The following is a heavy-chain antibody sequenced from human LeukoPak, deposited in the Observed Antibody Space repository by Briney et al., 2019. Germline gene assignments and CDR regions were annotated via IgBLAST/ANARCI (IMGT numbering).Heavy chain of an antibody. J-gene: IGHJ4*02. Sequence: GGSLRLSCAVSGFTFDDYAMHWVRQVPGKGLEWVSGINWNSDSIGYADSVKGRFTTSRDNSKNTLYLQMNSLRAEDTAVYYCAKAIDIAYYFDYWGQGTLVTVSS. CDR3: AKAIDIAYYFDY. CDR2: INWNSDSI. CDR1: GFTFDDYA. D-gene: IGHD2-15*01. V-gene: IGHV3-9*01.